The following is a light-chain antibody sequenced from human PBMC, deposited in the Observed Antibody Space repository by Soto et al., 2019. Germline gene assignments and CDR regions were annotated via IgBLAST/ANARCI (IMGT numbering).Light chain of an antibody. J-gene: IGKJ4*02. CDR3: HQYHIYPVT. CDR1: QSVSTW. V-gene: IGKV1-5*03. CDR2: KAS. Sequence: DIQMTQSPSTLSASVGDRVTITCRASQSVSTWLAWYQQKPGKAPKLLIHKASTLENGVRSRFSGSGSGTDFTLTVSRLQPDDFATYYCHQYHIYPVTFGGGTKVEIK.